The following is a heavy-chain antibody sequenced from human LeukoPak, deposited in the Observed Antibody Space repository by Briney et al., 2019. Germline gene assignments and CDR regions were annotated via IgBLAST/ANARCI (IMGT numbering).Heavy chain of an antibody. CDR3: ASGSSARWYFDY. Sequence: NPSETLSLTCTVSGGSISSSSYYWGWIRQPPGKGLEWIGSIYYSGSTYYNPSLKSRVTISVDTSKNQFSLKLSSVTAADTAVYYCASGSSARWYFDYWGQGTLVTVSS. J-gene: IGHJ4*02. V-gene: IGHV4-39*01. CDR1: GGSISSSSYY. D-gene: IGHD3-10*01. CDR2: IYYSGST.